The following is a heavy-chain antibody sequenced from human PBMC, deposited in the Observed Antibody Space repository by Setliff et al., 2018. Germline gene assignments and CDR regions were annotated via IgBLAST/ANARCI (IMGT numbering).Heavy chain of an antibody. CDR3: RFWSYVYKNDY. J-gene: IGHJ4*02. CDR1: GVSITSGHY. CDR2: IHQRGRT. Sequence: SETLSLTCGVSGVSITSGHYWGWIRQSPGKGLEWLATIHQRGRTYYNPSLNSRVTISVDTSKRQFSLKLISVTAADTAVYYCRFWSYVYKNDYWAQGTLVTVSS. V-gene: IGHV4-38-2*01. D-gene: IGHD3-16*01.